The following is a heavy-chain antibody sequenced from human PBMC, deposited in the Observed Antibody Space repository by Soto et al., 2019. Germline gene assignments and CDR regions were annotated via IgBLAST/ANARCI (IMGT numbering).Heavy chain of an antibody. CDR1: GGSISGGGYY. V-gene: IGHV4-31*03. Sequence: QVRLQESGPGLVKPSQTLSLTCTVSGGSISGGGYYWSWIRQYPGKGLEWIGYIYHSGSTYYNPSLKSRVTISVDTSKNQFSLKLSSVTAADTAAYYCARVGYGDYGLYTWGQGTLVTVSS. D-gene: IGHD4-17*01. J-gene: IGHJ1*01. CDR3: ARVGYGDYGLYT. CDR2: IYHSGST.